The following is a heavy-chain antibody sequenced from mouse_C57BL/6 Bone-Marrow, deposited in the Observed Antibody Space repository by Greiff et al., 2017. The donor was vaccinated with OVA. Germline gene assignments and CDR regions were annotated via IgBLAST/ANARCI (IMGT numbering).Heavy chain of an antibody. J-gene: IGHJ2*01. Sequence: EVQLQQSGGGLVKPGGSLKLSCAASGFTFSRYAMSWVRQTPEKRLEWVATISSGGSYTYYPDSVKGRFTISRDNAENTLYLQMSSLRSEDTAMFYCARHTDYYGSAPYFDYWGQGTTLTVSS. CDR3: ARHTDYYGSAPYFDY. CDR1: GFTFSRYA. V-gene: IGHV5-9-3*01. D-gene: IGHD1-1*01. CDR2: ISSGGSYT.